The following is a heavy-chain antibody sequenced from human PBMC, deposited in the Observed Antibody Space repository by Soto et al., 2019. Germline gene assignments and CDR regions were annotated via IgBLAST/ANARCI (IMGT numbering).Heavy chain of an antibody. CDR3: ARDRVATIWLSPSRDYGMDV. D-gene: IGHD5-12*01. Sequence: XGSLRLSCAASGVTFSSYGMHWVRQAPGKGLDWVAVIWYDGSNKYYADSVKGRFTISRDNSKNTLYLQMNSLRAEDTAVYYCARDRVATIWLSPSRDYGMDVWGQGTTVTVS. J-gene: IGHJ6*02. CDR1: GVTFSSYG. CDR2: IWYDGSNK. V-gene: IGHV3-33*01.